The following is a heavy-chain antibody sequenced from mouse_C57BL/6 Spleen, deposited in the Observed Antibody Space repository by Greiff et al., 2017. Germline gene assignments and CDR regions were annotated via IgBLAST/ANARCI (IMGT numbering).Heavy chain of an antibody. CDR2: IDPSDSYT. CDR1: GYTFTSYW. CDR3: ARGGNRYFDV. Sequence: QVQLQQPGAELVMPGASVKLSCKASGYTFTSYWMHWVKQRPGQGLEWIGEIDPSDSYTNYNQKFKGKSTLTVDKSSSPAYMQLSSLTSEDSAVYYCARGGNRYFDVWGTGTTVTVSS. D-gene: IGHD2-1*01. V-gene: IGHV1-69*01. J-gene: IGHJ1*03.